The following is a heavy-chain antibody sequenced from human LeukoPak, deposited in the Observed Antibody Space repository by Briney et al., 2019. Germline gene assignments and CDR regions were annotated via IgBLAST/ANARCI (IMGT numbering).Heavy chain of an antibody. D-gene: IGHD3-10*01. CDR2: INPNSGGT. CDR1: GYTFTGYY. CDR3: ARLATYYYGSDH. Sequence: ASVKVSCKASGYTFTGYYMHWVRQAPGQGLEWMGWINPNSGGTNYAQKFQGRVTMTRDTSISTAYMELSSLRSEDTAVYYCARLATYYYGSDHWGQGTLVTVSS. J-gene: IGHJ4*02. V-gene: IGHV1-2*02.